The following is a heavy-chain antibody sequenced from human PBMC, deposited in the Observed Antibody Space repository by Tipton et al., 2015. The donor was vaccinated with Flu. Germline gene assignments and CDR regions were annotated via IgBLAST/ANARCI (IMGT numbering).Heavy chain of an antibody. Sequence: GLVKPSETLSLTCTVSGGSISSYYWSWIRQPPGKGLEWIGYIYYSGSTNYNPSLKSRVTISVDTSKNQFSLKLSSVTAADTAVYYCASSSYDYIWGSYRFFDYWGQGTLVTVSS. CDR2: IYYSGST. V-gene: IGHV4-59*01. CDR3: ASSSYDYIWGSYRFFDY. CDR1: GGSISSYY. D-gene: IGHD3-16*02. J-gene: IGHJ4*02.